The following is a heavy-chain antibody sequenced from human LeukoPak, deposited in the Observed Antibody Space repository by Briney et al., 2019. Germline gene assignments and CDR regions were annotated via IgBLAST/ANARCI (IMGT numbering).Heavy chain of an antibody. J-gene: IGHJ4*02. CDR3: AKDTTSDGYCSSTSCYTWGYYFDY. Sequence: GGSLSLSCAASGFTFSSYSMNWVRQAPGKGLEWVSAISGSGGSTYYADSVKGRFTISRDNSKNTLYLQMNSLRAEDTAVYYCAKDTTSDGYCSSTSCYTWGYYFDYWGQGTLVTVSS. CDR1: GFTFSSYS. D-gene: IGHD2-2*02. CDR2: ISGSGGST. V-gene: IGHV3-23*01.